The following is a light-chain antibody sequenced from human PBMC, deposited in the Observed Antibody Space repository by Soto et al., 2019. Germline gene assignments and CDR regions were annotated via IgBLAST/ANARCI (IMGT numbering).Light chain of an antibody. Sequence: QSVLTQPPSVSGAPGQRVTISCTGSSSNIGARYDVHWYQQLPGTAPKLLIYGNSNRPSGVPDRFSGSKSGTSASLAITGLQAEDEADYYCQSYDSTLSGYVFGTGTKVTDL. V-gene: IGLV1-40*01. CDR3: QSYDSTLSGYV. J-gene: IGLJ1*01. CDR2: GNS. CDR1: SSNIGARYD.